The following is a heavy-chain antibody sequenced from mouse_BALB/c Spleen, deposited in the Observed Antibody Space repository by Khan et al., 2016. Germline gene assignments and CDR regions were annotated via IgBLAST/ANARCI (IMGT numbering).Heavy chain of an antibody. CDR3: ARFESTTGDY. J-gene: IGHJ2*01. D-gene: IGHD2-14*01. CDR2: ISYSGST. Sequence: EVQLQESGPGLVKPSQSLSLTCTVTGYSITSNYAWNWIRQFPGNKLEWMGYISYSGSTSYNPSLKSRISITRDTSKNQFFLQLNSVTTEDTATXSCARFESTTGDYWGQGTTLTVSS. CDR1: GYSITSNYA. V-gene: IGHV3-2*02.